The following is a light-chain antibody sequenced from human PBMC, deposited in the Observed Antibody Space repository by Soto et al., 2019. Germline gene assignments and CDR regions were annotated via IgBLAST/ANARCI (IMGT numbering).Light chain of an antibody. Sequence: DIGLTQSPVTLSLSPGERATVSCGASQRVSGGFLAWYQQKPGLAPRLILYDTSFRATGIPDRFSGSGSGTEFTLTISSLQPDDFATYYCQQYNSYSWTFGQGTKVDIK. CDR3: QQYNSYSWT. V-gene: IGKV3D-20*01. J-gene: IGKJ1*01. CDR2: DTS. CDR1: QRVSGGF.